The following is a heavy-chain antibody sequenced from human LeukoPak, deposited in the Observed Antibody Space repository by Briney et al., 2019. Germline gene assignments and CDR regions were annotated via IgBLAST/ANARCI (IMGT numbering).Heavy chain of an antibody. CDR2: IIPIFGTA. D-gene: IGHD6-19*01. V-gene: IGHV1-69*13. CDR1: GGTFSSYA. CDR3: ASAGTPYSSGWYVPRDYYYGMDV. Sequence: ASVKVSCKASGGTFSSYAISWVRQAPGQGLEWMGGIIPIFGTANYAQKFQGRVTITADESTSTAYMELSSLRSEDTAVYYCASAGTPYSSGWYVPRDYYYGMDVWGQGTTVTVSS. J-gene: IGHJ6*02.